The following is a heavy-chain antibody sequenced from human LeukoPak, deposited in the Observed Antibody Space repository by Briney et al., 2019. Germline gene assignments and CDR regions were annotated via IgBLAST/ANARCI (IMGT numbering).Heavy chain of an antibody. V-gene: IGHV1-2*02. Sequence: ASVKVSCKASGYTFTGYYMHWVRQAPGQGLEWMGWINPNSGGTNYAQKFQGRVTMTGDTSISTAYMELSRLRSDDTAVYYCARVYERGYSYGYWGQGTLVTVSS. CDR3: ARVYERGYSYGY. CDR1: GYTFTGYY. D-gene: IGHD5-18*01. J-gene: IGHJ4*02. CDR2: INPNSGGT.